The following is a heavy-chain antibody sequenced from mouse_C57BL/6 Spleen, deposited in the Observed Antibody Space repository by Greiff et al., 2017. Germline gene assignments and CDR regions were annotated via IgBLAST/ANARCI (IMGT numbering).Heavy chain of an antibody. V-gene: IGHV1-64*01. Sequence: QVQLQQSGAELVKPGASVKLSCKASGYTFTSYWMHWVKQRPGQGLEWIGMIHPNSGSTNYNEKFKSKATLTVDKSSSTAYMQLSSLTAEDSAVYYCALNYGSTWFADWGQGTLVTVSA. D-gene: IGHD1-1*01. CDR3: ALNYGSTWFAD. CDR1: GYTFTSYW. CDR2: IHPNSGST. J-gene: IGHJ3*01.